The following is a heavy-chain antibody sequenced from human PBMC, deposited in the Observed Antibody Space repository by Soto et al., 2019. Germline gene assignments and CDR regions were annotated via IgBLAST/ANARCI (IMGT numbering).Heavy chain of an antibody. V-gene: IGHV3-15*07. CDR2: IKSKTDGGTT. D-gene: IGHD1-26*01. CDR1: GFAFSNAW. Sequence: EVQLVESGGGLVRPGGSLRLSCAASGFAFSNAWMNWVRQAPGKGLEWVGRIKSKTDGGTTNYAPPVKDRFTISRDDSKNTLYLEINSLNTEDTAVYYGSLLSSGYWGQGTLVTVSS. J-gene: IGHJ4*02. CDR3: SLLSSGY.